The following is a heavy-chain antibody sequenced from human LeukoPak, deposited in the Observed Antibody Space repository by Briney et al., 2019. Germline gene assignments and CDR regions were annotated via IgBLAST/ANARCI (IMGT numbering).Heavy chain of an antibody. CDR1: GGTFSSYA. CDR3: ARHYYDSSGYPNYYYYYYGTDV. CDR2: IIPIFGTA. D-gene: IGHD3-22*01. Sequence: ASVKVSCKASGGTFSSYAISWVRQAPGQGLEWMGGIIPIFGTANYAQKFQGRVTITADESTSTAYMELSSLRSEDTAVYYCARHYYDSSGYPNYYYYYYGTDVWGQGTTVTVSS. V-gene: IGHV1-69*13. J-gene: IGHJ6*02.